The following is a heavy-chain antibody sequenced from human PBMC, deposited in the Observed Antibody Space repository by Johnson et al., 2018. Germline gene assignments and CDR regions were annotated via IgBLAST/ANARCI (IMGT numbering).Heavy chain of an antibody. D-gene: IGHD4-17*01. J-gene: IGHJ3*02. CDR1: GFTFSSYS. V-gene: IGHV3-21*01. Sequence: VQLVESGGGLVKPGGSLRLSCAASGFTFSSYSMNWVRQAPGTGLEWVSSISSSSSYIYYADSVKGRFTISRDNAKNSLYLQMNSLRAEATAVYCRATYGAHDAFDIWGQGTMVTVSS. CDR2: ISSSSSYI. CDR3: ATYGAHDAFDI.